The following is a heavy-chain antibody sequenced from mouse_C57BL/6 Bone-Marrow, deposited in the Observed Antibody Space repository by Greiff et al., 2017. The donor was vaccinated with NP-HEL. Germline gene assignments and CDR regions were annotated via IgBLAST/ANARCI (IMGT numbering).Heavy chain of an antibody. V-gene: IGHV7-3*01. Sequence: EVKVVESGGGLVQPGGSLSLSCAASGFTFTDYYMSWVRQPPGKALEWLGFIRNKANGYTTEYSASVKGRFTISRDNSQSILYLQMNALRAEDSATYYCARSPPDMDYWGQGTSVTVSS. CDR2: IRNKANGYTT. J-gene: IGHJ4*01. CDR1: GFTFTDYY. CDR3: ARSPPDMDY.